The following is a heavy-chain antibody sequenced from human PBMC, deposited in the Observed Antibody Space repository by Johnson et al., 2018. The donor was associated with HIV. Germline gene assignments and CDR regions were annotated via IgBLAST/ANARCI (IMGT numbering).Heavy chain of an antibody. CDR1: GFSFNSYW. J-gene: IGHJ3*02. CDR3: ARDPGYSSFDI. V-gene: IGHV3-7*05. CDR2: IKEDESEK. Sequence: VQLVESGGGLVQPGGSLRLSCAASGFSFNSYWMSWVRQVPGKGLEFVANIKEDESEKSYVASVKGRFTISRDNANNLMYLQMSSLRAEDTAVYYRARDPGYSSFDIWGQGTMVTVSS. D-gene: IGHD6-13*01.